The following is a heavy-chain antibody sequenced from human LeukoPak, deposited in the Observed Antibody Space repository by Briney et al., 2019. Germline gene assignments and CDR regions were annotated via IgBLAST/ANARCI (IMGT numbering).Heavy chain of an antibody. D-gene: IGHD3-10*01. Sequence: PGGSLRLSCAASGFTFSSYAMHWVRQAPGKGLEWVAVISYDGSNKYYADSVKGRFTISRDNSKNTLYLQMNSLRAEDTAVYFCARPTITMVRGVITPSFGYWGQGTLVTVSS. J-gene: IGHJ4*02. CDR1: GFTFSSYA. CDR2: ISYDGSNK. V-gene: IGHV3-30-3*01. CDR3: ARPTITMVRGVITPSFGY.